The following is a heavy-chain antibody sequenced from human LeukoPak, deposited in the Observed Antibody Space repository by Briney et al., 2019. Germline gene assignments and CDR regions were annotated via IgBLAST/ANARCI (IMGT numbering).Heavy chain of an antibody. J-gene: IGHJ1*01. D-gene: IGHD3-10*01. CDR2: ISLNGGAS. CDR3: VRSITMFQY. V-gene: IGHV3-20*04. CDR1: GFTFDEYG. Sequence: GGSLRLSCAASGFTFDEYGMSWVRQAPGKGLEWVSGISLNGGASGYADSVRGRFTISRDNANNSISLQMNSLRVEDTALYYCVRSITMFQYWGQGTLVTVSS.